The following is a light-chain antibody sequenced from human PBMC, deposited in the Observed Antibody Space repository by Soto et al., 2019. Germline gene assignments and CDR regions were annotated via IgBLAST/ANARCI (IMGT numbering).Light chain of an antibody. V-gene: IGKV4-1*01. CDR2: WAS. CDR1: QSGLYSSKNKNY. CDR3: QQYYSTPLT. Sequence: DIVLTQSPDSLAVSLGERATINCTSSQSGLYSSKNKNYLAWYQQKPGQPPKLLIYWASTRESGVPDRFSGGGSGTDFTLTISSLQSEDVSVYYCQQYYSTPLTFGGGTKVEIK. J-gene: IGKJ4*01.